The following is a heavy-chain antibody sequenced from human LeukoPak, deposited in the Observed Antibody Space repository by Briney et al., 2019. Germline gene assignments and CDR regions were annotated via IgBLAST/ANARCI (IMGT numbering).Heavy chain of an antibody. V-gene: IGHV3-23*01. Sequence: GGSLRLSCAASGFTFSSYVMSWVRQAPGKGLEWVSGISGSGGSTYYADSVKGRFTISRDNSKNTLYLQMSSLRAEATATYYCAKGYVSHYYYGMDVWGQGTTATVSS. CDR3: AKGYVSHYYYGMDV. J-gene: IGHJ6*02. CDR2: ISGSGGST. CDR1: GFTFSSYV. D-gene: IGHD5-12*01.